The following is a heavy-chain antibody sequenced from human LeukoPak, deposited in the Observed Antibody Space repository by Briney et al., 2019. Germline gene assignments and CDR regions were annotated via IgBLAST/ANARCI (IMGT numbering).Heavy chain of an antibody. CDR2: INTDGSST. Sequence: GGSLRLSCAASGFTFSSYWMHWVRQAPGKGLVWVSRINTDGSSTSYADSVKGRFTISRDNAKNTLYLQMNSLRAEDTAAYYCAREAYGGFYFDYWGQGTLVTVSS. CDR1: GFTFSSYW. CDR3: AREAYGGFYFDY. V-gene: IGHV3-74*01. J-gene: IGHJ4*02. D-gene: IGHD5-12*01.